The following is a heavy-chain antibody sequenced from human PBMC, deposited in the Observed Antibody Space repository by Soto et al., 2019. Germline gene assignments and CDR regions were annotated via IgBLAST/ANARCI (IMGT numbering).Heavy chain of an antibody. CDR3: AIHHSPTSTYIDT. V-gene: IGHV4-39*01. CDR1: GGSISSSSYY. Sequence: SETLSLTCTVSGGSISSSSYYWGWIRQPPGKGLEWIGSIYYSGSTYYNPSLKSRVTISVDTSKNQFSLKLSSVTAADTAVYYCAIHHSPTSTYIDTWAQGTLLPVSS. D-gene: IGHD1-26*01. J-gene: IGHJ1*01. CDR2: IYYSGST.